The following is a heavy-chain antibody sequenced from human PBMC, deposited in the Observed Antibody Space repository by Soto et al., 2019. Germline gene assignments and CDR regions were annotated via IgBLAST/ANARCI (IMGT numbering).Heavy chain of an antibody. CDR1: GFTFNNFA. V-gene: IGHV3-23*01. D-gene: IGHD3-10*01. CDR2: VSGSGGST. Sequence: GGSLGLSCAASGFTFNNFAMTWVRQAPGKGLEWVSSVSGSGGSTYYADSVKGLFTISRDNSKNTLYLQMNSLRAEDTAVYYCAKPYGSGNYYSPCFDYWGQGTLVTVSS. J-gene: IGHJ4*02. CDR3: AKPYGSGNYYSPCFDY.